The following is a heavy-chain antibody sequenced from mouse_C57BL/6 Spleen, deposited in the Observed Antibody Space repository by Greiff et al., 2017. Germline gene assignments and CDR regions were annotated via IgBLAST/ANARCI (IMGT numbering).Heavy chain of an antibody. J-gene: IGHJ2*01. CDR1: GFTFSSYG. CDR2: ISSGGSYT. Sequence: EVKLVESGGDLVKPGGSLKLSCAASGFTFSSYGMSWVRQTPDKRLEWVATISSGGSYTYYPDSVKGRFTISRDNAKNTLYLQMSSLKSEDTAMYYCARHEGYDGTDYWGQGTTLTVSS. D-gene: IGHD2-2*01. CDR3: ARHEGYDGTDY. V-gene: IGHV5-6*01.